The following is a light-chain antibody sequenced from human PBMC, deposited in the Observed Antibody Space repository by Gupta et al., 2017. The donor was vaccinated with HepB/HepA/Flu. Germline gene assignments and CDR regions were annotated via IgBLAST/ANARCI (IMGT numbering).Light chain of an antibody. CDR3: QQGDTFPIT. V-gene: IGKV1-12*01. CDR1: RFMNSW. CDR2: TAS. J-gene: IGKJ4*01. Sequence: DIQMTQSPSSVSASVGDRVTITCRASRFMNSWLGWYQQKPGSAPKLLIYTASKLESGVPSRFSGSRSGTDFTLTISSLQPEDFATYYCQQGDTFPITFGGGTKVDIK.